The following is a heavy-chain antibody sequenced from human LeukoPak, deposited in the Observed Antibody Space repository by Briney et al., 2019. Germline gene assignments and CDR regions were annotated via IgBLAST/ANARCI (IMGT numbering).Heavy chain of an antibody. CDR2: INHNGNVN. D-gene: IGHD3-16*01. CDR3: ARGGGLDV. V-gene: IGHV3-7*03. J-gene: IGHJ6*02. CDR1: GFTFSSYW. Sequence: GGSLTLSCAASGFTFSSYWMNWARQAPGKGLEWVASINHNGNVNYYVDSVKGRFTISRDNAKNSLYLQMSNLRAEDTAVYFCARGGGLDVWGQGATVTVSS.